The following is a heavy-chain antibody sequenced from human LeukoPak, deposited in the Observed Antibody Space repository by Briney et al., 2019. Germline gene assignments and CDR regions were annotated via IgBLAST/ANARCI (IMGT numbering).Heavy chain of an antibody. V-gene: IGHV3-23*01. CDR2: ISGSGGST. CDR1: GFTFSSYA. CDR3: AKDGYYYDSTGYYYFDY. J-gene: IGHJ4*02. Sequence: GGSLRLSCAASGFTFSSYAMDWVRQAPGKGLEWVSTISGSGGSTYYADSAKGRFTISRDNSKNTLYLQMNSLRAEDTAVYYCAKDGYYYDSTGYYYFDYWGQGTLVTVSS. D-gene: IGHD3-22*01.